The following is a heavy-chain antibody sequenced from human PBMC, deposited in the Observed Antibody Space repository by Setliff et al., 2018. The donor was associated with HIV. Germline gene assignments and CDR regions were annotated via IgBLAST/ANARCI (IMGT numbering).Heavy chain of an antibody. D-gene: IGHD6-19*01. CDR2: ISAYSGNT. CDR3: ARDRGIAVAGDSFDY. J-gene: IGHJ4*02. CDR1: GYTFTSYG. Sequence: VKVSCKASGYTFTSYGISWVRQAPGQGLEWMGWISAYSGNTNYAQKLQGRVTMTTDTSTSTAYMELRSLRSDDTAVYYCARDRGIAVAGDSFDYWGQGTLVTVSS. V-gene: IGHV1-18*01.